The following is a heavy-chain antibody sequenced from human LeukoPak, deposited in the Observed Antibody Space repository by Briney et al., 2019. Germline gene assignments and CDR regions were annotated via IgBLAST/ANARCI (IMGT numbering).Heavy chain of an antibody. CDR3: VSFYETY. D-gene: IGHD2/OR15-2a*01. CDR1: GNYW. J-gene: IGHJ4*02. CDR2: INSDGSWT. Sequence: GGSLRLSCAASGNYWMHWVRQAPGKGLVWVSHINSDGSWTSYADSVKGRFTISKDNAKNTVYLQMNSLRAEDMAVYYCVSFYETYWGRGTLVTVSS. V-gene: IGHV3-74*01.